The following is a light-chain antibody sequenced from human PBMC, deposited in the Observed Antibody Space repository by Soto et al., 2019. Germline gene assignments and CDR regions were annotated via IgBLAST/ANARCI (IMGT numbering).Light chain of an antibody. CDR1: SSDVGSYNR. V-gene: IGLV2-18*02. J-gene: IGLJ1*01. Sequence: QSVLTQPPSVSGFPGQSVAISCTGTSSDVGSYNRVSWYQQPPGTAPKLLIYEVSNRPSGVPDRFSGFKSGNTASLTISGLQAEDEADYYCSSFTSSSTYVFGNGTKVTVL. CDR2: EVS. CDR3: SSFTSSSTYV.